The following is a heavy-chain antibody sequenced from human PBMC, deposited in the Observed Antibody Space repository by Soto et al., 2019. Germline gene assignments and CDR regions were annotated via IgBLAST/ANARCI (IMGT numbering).Heavy chain of an antibody. D-gene: IGHD6-13*01. J-gene: IGHJ4*02. V-gene: IGHV3-23*01. Sequence: EVQLLESGGGLVQPGGSLRLSCAASGFTFSSYAMNWVRQAPGKGLEWVSVISGSGGSTYYADSVKGRFTISRDNSQNTLYLQMNSLRAEDTAVCDCARRSSSWYFDYWGQGTLVTVSS. CDR2: ISGSGGST. CDR3: ARRSSSWYFDY. CDR1: GFTFSSYA.